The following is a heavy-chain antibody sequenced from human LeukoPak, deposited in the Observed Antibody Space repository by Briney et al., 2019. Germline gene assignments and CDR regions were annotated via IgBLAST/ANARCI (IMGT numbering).Heavy chain of an antibody. J-gene: IGHJ5*02. Sequence: ASVTVSCKASGYTFTSYGISWVRQAPGQGLEWMGWISAYNGNTNYARKLQGRVAITTDTSTRTPYMELRSLRSDDTAVYYCARGAAAQLNWFAPWGQGTLVTVSS. D-gene: IGHD6-13*01. CDR2: ISAYNGNT. CDR1: GYTFTSYG. V-gene: IGHV1-18*01. CDR3: ARGAAAQLNWFAP.